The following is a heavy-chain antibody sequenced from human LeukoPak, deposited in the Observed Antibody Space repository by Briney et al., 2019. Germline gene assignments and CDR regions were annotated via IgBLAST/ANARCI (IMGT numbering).Heavy chain of an antibody. CDR2: IYPGDSNI. CDR1: GYSFTNYW. D-gene: IGHD3-22*01. Sequence: GESLKISCKGSGYSFTNYWIGWVRQMPGKGLEWMGIIYPGDSNIKYSPSFQGQVTISADKSISTAYLQWSSLKASDTAIYYCARHYYYDTRGYYFIMDYWGQGTLVTVSS. J-gene: IGHJ4*02. V-gene: IGHV5-51*01. CDR3: ARHYYYDTRGYYFIMDY.